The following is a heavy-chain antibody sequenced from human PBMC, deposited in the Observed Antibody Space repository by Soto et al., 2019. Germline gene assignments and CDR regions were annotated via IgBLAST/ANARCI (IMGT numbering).Heavy chain of an antibody. V-gene: IGHV3-30*18. CDR1: GFTFSSYG. J-gene: IGHJ4*02. CDR2: ISYDGSNK. CDR3: AKGYHNFDY. Sequence: PGGSLRLSCAASGFTFSSYGMHWVRQAPGKGLEWVAVISYDGSNKYYADSVKGRFTISRDNSKNTLYLQMNSLRVEDTAVYYCAKGYHNFDYWGLGTPVTVSS. D-gene: IGHD2-2*01.